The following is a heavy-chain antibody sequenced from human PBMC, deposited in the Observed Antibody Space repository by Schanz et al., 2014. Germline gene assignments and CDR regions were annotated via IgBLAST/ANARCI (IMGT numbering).Heavy chain of an antibody. CDR3: ARGGFFDSTSFDS. Sequence: QVQLVQSGAEVKKPGVSVKVSCKASGGTFSSYTINWVRQAPGQGLEWMGKINPSSGTTRIAQNFQGRLTVTRDTSTSTVNMELSSLRSEDTAVYYCARGGFFDSTSFDSWGQGTLVTVSS. CDR2: INPSSGTT. CDR1: GGTFSSYT. J-gene: IGHJ4*02. V-gene: IGHV1-46*03. D-gene: IGHD2-2*01.